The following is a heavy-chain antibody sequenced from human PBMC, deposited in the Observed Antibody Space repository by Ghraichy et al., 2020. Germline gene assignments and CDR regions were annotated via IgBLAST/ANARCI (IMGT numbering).Heavy chain of an antibody. Sequence: SVKVSCKASGGTFSSYAISWVRQAPGQGLEWMGGIIPIFGTANYAQKFQGRVTITTDESTSTAYMELSSLRSEDTAVYYCARDPIYCTNGVCYKGVMAFDIWGQGTMVTVSS. V-gene: IGHV1-69*05. J-gene: IGHJ3*02. D-gene: IGHD2-8*01. CDR2: IIPIFGTA. CDR3: ARDPIYCTNGVCYKGVMAFDI. CDR1: GGTFSSYA.